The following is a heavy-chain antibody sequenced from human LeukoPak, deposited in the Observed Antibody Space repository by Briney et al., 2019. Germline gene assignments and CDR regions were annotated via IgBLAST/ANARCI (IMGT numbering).Heavy chain of an antibody. V-gene: IGHV4-31*03. D-gene: IGHD3-16*02. CDR2: IYYSGST. Sequence: PSQTLSLTCTVSGGSISSGGYYWAWIRQHPGKGPEWIGYIYYSGSTYYNPSLKSRVTISVDTSKNQFSLNLSSVAAADTAVYYCARARVGRLGELSLFDYWGQGTLVTVSS. CDR3: ARARVGRLGELSLFDY. CDR1: GGSISSGGYY. J-gene: IGHJ4*02.